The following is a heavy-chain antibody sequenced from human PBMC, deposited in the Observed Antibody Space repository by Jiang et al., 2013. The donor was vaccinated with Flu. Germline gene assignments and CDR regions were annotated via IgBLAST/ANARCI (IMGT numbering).Heavy chain of an antibody. V-gene: IGHV3-7*05. Sequence: VQLLESGGGLAQPWGSLRLSCVASGFTFSRYWMTWVRQAPGKGPEWVASINQDGSQKIYADFAKGRFTISRDNAKSSLSLLMNSLTAELSAIYFCARLTHREGREFLARYYDGLDVWGQGTTVTVSS. CDR2: INQDGSQK. J-gene: IGHJ6*02. CDR3: ARLTHREGREFLARYYDGLDV. D-gene: IGHD2/OR15-2a*01. CDR1: GFTFSRYW.